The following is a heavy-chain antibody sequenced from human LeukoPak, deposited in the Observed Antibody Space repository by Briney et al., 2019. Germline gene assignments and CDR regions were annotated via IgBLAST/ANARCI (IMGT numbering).Heavy chain of an antibody. Sequence: ASVKVSCKVSGYTLTELSMHWVRQALGKGLEWMGGFDPEDGETIYAQKFQGRVTMTEDTSTDTAYMELSSLRSEDTAVYYCATAVLLAAAFDYWGQGTLVTVSS. J-gene: IGHJ4*02. CDR3: ATAVLLAAAFDY. CDR1: GYTLTELS. CDR2: FDPEDGET. D-gene: IGHD6-13*01. V-gene: IGHV1-24*01.